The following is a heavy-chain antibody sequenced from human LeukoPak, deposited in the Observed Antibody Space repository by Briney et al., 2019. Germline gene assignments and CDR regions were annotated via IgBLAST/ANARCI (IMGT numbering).Heavy chain of an antibody. CDR1: GGSISSGGYY. J-gene: IGHJ4*02. CDR2: IYYTGSI. CDR3: ARGEGYYFDY. Sequence: SETLSLTCTVSGGSISSGGYYWSWIRQPPGKGLEWIGYIYYTGSITYNPSLKSRVTISVDTSKNQFSLNLNSVTAADTAVYYCARGEGYYFDYWGQGTLVTVSS. D-gene: IGHD1-26*01. V-gene: IGHV4-61*08.